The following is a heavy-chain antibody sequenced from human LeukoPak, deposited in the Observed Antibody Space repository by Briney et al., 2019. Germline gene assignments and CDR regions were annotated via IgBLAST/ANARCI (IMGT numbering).Heavy chain of an antibody. CDR2: IKSKTDGGTT. CDR1: GFTFSNAW. J-gene: IGHJ6*04. D-gene: IGHD2-2*01. Sequence: GGSLRLSCAASGFTFSNAWMSWVRQAPGKGLEWVGRIKSKTDGGTTDYAAPVKGRFTISSDDSKNTLYLQMNSLKNEDTAVYYCTTDTLGYCSSTSCYGSYYYYYYGMDVWGKGTTVTVSS. V-gene: IGHV3-15*01. CDR3: TTDTLGYCSSTSCYGSYYYYYYGMDV.